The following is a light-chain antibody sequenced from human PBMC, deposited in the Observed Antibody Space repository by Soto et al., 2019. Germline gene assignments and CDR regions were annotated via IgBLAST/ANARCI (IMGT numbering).Light chain of an antibody. Sequence: DIQMTQSPSTLSASVADRVTIACRASQAISGYLAWYQRKPGKAPKLLIYDAANLQTGVSSRFSGSGSGTEFTLTINSLQPDDFASYYCQQYSSDTLTIGRGTKVYIK. CDR2: DAA. CDR1: QAISGY. J-gene: IGKJ4*01. V-gene: IGKV1-5*01. CDR3: QQYSSDTLT.